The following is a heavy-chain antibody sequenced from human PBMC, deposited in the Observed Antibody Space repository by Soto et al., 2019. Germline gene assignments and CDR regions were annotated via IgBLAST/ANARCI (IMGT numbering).Heavy chain of an antibody. CDR3: ARAAARLFYYYYGMDV. Sequence: QVQLQQWGAGLLKPAETLSLTCAVYGGSFSGYYWSWIRQPPGKGLEWTGEINDSGSTNYNPSLKSRVTISVDTSKNQFSLKLSSVTAADTAVYYCARAAARLFYYYYGMDVWGQGTTVTVSS. V-gene: IGHV4-34*01. D-gene: IGHD2-21*01. CDR2: INDSGST. CDR1: GGSFSGYY. J-gene: IGHJ6*02.